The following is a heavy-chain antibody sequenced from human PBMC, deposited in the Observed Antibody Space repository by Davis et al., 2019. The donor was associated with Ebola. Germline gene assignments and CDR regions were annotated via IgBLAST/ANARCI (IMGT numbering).Heavy chain of an antibody. D-gene: IGHD4-17*01. CDR1: GFTFSDYY. V-gene: IGHV3-11*04. CDR3: ARTSDYGDYA. CDR2: ISSSSSTI. J-gene: IGHJ5*02. Sequence: GESLKISCAASGFTFSDYYMSWIRQAPGKGLEWVSYISSSSSTIYYADSVKGRFTISRDNAKNSLYLQMNSLRDEDTAVYYCARTSDYGDYAWGQGTLVTVSS.